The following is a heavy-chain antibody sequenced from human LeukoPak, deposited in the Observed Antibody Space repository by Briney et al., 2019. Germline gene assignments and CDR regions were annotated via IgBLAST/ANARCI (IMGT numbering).Heavy chain of an antibody. Sequence: SETLSLTCTVAGGSISSHYWNWIRQPPGKGLAVIGYIYYSGSTNYNPSLKSRVTISVDTSKNQFSLKLSSVTAADTAVYYCARGVYDSSGYYLDYWGQGTLVTVSS. CDR2: IYYSGST. J-gene: IGHJ4*02. CDR1: GGSISSHY. CDR3: ARGVYDSSGYYLDY. V-gene: IGHV4-59*11. D-gene: IGHD3-22*01.